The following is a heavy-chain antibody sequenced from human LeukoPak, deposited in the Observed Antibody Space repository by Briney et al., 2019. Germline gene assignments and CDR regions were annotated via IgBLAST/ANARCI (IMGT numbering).Heavy chain of an antibody. D-gene: IGHD5-12*01. CDR3: VRDGGVSGYDLLDY. Sequence: GGSLRLSCAASGFTFSNYWMTWVRQAPGKGLEWVAHINQDGSEENYMDSVKARFTISRDNAKNSMSLQMNSLRAEDTAVYYCVRDGGVSGYDLLDYWGQGTLVTVSS. CDR2: INQDGSEE. CDR1: GFTFSNYW. V-gene: IGHV3-7*01. J-gene: IGHJ4*02.